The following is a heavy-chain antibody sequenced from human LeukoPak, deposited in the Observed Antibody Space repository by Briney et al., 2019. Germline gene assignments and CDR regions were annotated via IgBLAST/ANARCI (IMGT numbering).Heavy chain of an antibody. V-gene: IGHV3-7*01. CDR2: IKEDGSET. D-gene: IGHD2-21*02. CDR3: ARGPYCGGDCYNEYFQH. J-gene: IGHJ1*01. CDR1: GFTFSSHW. Sequence: GGSLRLSCTGSGFTFSSHWMSRVRQAPGRGLEWVANIKEDGSETYYLDSVKGRFTISRDNAKNSVYLQMNSLRAEDTAVYYCARGPYCGGDCYNEYFQHWGQGTLVTVSS.